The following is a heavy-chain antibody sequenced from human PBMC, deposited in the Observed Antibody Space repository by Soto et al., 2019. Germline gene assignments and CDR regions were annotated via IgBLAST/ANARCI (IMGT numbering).Heavy chain of an antibody. Sequence: GGSLRLSCAASGFTFSSYSMNWVRQAPGKGLEWVSSISSSSSYIYYADSVKGRFTISRDNAKNSLYLQMNSLRAEDTAVYYCARLPIWFGELSRYYYYGMDVWGQGTTVTVS. V-gene: IGHV3-21*01. CDR1: GFTFSSYS. CDR3: ARLPIWFGELSRYYYYGMDV. CDR2: ISSSSSYI. D-gene: IGHD3-10*01. J-gene: IGHJ6*02.